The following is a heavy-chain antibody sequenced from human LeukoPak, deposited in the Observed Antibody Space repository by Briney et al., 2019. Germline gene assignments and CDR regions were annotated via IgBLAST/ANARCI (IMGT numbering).Heavy chain of an antibody. CDR3: ATTEGIVPAAIP. CDR2: IYYSGST. V-gene: IGHV4-39*01. CDR1: GGFISSNSYY. J-gene: IGHJ5*02. Sequence: SETLSLTCTVSGGFISSNSYYWGWIRQPPGKGLEWIGSIYYSGSTYYNPSLKSRVTISVDTSKNQFSLKLSSVTAADTAVYYCATTEGIVPAAIPWGQGTLVTVSS. D-gene: IGHD2-2*01.